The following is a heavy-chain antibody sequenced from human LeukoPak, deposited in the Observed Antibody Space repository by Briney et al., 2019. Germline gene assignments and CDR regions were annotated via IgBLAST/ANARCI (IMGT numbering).Heavy chain of an antibody. D-gene: IGHD5-24*01. J-gene: IGHJ3*02. Sequence: SETLSLTCTVSGGSISSYYWSWIRQPPGKGLEWIGYIYYSGSTNYNPSLKSRVTISIDKSKKQFSLKLISVTAADTAIYYCARVGGMTTINNAAFDIWGQGTMVTVSS. CDR3: ARVGGMTTINNAAFDI. CDR1: GGSISSYY. CDR2: IYYSGST. V-gene: IGHV4-59*01.